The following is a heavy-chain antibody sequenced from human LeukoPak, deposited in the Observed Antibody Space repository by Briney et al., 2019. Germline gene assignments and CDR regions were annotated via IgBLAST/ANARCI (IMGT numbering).Heavy chain of an antibody. J-gene: IGHJ4*02. CDR1: GFSFTDYP. CDR2: IRTTAEGAKYA. D-gene: IGHD3-9*01. V-gene: IGHV3-48*02. CDR3: ETDQRYAFDY. Sequence: GGSLRLSCATSGFSFTDYPMNWVRQAPGKGLEWISNIRTTAEGAKYAYYADSVKGRVTISRDDGKDTLYLHMNSLRDDDTAVYYCETDQRYAFDYWGQGILVTVSS.